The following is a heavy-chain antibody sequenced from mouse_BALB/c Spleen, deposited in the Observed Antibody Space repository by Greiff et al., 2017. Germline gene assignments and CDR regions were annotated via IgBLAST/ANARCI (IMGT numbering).Heavy chain of an antibody. D-gene: IGHD2-1*01. Sequence: EVKLMESGPGLVKPSQSLSLTCTVTGYSITSDYAWNWIRQFPGNKLEWMGYISYSGSTSYNPSHKSRISITRDTSKNQFFLQLNSVTTEDTATYYCARQGGNYPFAYWGQGTLVTVSA. CDR1: GYSITSDYA. J-gene: IGHJ3*01. CDR3: ARQGGNYPFAY. CDR2: ISYSGST. V-gene: IGHV3-2*02.